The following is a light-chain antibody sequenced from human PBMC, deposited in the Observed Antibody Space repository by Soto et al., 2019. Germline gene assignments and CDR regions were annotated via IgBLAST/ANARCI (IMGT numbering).Light chain of an antibody. CDR3: QQRGET. J-gene: IGKJ1*01. Sequence: EIVLTQSPATLSLSPWERATLSCRASQSVSSYLAWYQQKPGQAPRLLIYDASNRATGIPARFSGSGSGTDFTLTISSLEPEDFAVYYCQQRGETFGQGTKVDI. CDR1: QSVSSY. CDR2: DAS. V-gene: IGKV3-11*01.